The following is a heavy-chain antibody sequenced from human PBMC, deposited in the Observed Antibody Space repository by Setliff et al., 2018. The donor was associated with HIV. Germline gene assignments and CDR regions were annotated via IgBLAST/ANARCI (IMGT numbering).Heavy chain of an antibody. J-gene: IGHJ4*02. Sequence: SETLSLPCTVSDDSISSNYWSWIRQSAGKGLEWVGRIYTGGRTNYNPSLKGRVTMSVDTSKNQFSLNLSSVTAADTAVYYCARDRMPMASWVPDKWGQGTLVTVSS. CDR3: ARDRMPMASWVPDK. CDR2: IYTGGRT. D-gene: IGHD2-2*01. CDR1: DDSISSNY. V-gene: IGHV4-4*07.